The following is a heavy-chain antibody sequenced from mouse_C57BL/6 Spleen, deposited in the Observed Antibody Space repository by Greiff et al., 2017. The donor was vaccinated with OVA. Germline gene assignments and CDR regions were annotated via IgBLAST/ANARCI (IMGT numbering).Heavy chain of an antibody. CDR2: ISDGGSYT. Sequence: EVNLVESGGGLVKPGGSLKLSCAASGFTFSSYAMSWVRQTPEKRLEWVATISDGGSYTYYPDNVKGRFTISRDNAKNNLYLQMSHLKSEDTAMYYCARAGGTLYYFDYWGQGTTLTVSS. CDR1: GFTFSSYA. CDR3: ARAGGTLYYFDY. D-gene: IGHD4-1*01. V-gene: IGHV5-4*03. J-gene: IGHJ2*01.